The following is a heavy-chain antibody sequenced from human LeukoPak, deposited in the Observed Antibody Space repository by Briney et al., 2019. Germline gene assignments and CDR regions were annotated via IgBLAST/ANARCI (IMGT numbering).Heavy chain of an antibody. Sequence: GESLKISCKASAYSFSTFWISWVRQMPGKDLEWMGRITPSDSYTNYSPSFRGHVTISADKSITTAYLQWSSLRASDTAMYYCATSSGNNPFDYWGQGTLVTVSS. CDR1: AYSFSTFW. J-gene: IGHJ4*02. V-gene: IGHV5-10-1*01. CDR2: ITPSDSYT. CDR3: ATSSGNNPFDY. D-gene: IGHD1-14*01.